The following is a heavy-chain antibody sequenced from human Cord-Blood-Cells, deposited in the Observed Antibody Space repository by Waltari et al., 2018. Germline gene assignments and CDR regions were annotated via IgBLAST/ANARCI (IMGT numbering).Heavy chain of an antibody. Sequence: QVQLQQWGAGLLTPSETLSLTCAVYGGSFSGYYWRWNRQPPGKGLEWIGEINHSGSTNYNPSLKSRVTISVDTSKNQFSLKLSSVTAADTAVYYCARGRAYNWNYRPFDIWGQGTMVTVSS. CDR1: GGSFSGYY. D-gene: IGHD1-7*01. CDR2: INHSGST. CDR3: ARGRAYNWNYRPFDI. J-gene: IGHJ3*02. V-gene: IGHV4-34*01.